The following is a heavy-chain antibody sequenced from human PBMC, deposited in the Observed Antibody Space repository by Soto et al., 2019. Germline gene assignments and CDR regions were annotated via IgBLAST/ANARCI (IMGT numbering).Heavy chain of an antibody. D-gene: IGHD6-19*01. J-gene: IGHJ4*02. CDR2: ISSDGSYT. CDR1: GVSFTSNA. Sequence: GALRVSXQASGVSFTSNATHWVRQAPGKWLEWVAFISSDGSYTFFADSVKGRFTISRDNSKNTLVLQMISRGAEDTALFYCVKTPAVGGYSHFDSWGQGSLVTVSS. CDR3: VKTPAVGGYSHFDS. V-gene: IGHV3-30*18.